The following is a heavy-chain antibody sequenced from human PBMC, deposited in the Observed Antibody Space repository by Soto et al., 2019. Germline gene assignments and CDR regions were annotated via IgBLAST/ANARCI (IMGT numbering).Heavy chain of an antibody. CDR3: AKDGVPAAKIYYYSYYYMDV. CDR1: GFIFDDFA. CDR2: ISWNSASI. V-gene: IGHV3-9*01. D-gene: IGHD2-2*01. Sequence: EVQLVESGGGLVQPGRSLRLSCAASGFIFDDFAMHWVRQAPGKGLEWVSGISWNSASIGYAVSVKGRFTIYRDNAKNSVYLQLSSLRAEDTALYYCAKDGVPAAKIYYYSYYYMDVWGKGTTVTVSS. J-gene: IGHJ6*03.